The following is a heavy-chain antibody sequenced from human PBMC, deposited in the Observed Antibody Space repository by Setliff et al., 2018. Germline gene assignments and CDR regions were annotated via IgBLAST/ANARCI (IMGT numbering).Heavy chain of an antibody. CDR2: IIGSGIST. Sequence: GGSLRLSCAASGFSFSSYAMSWVRQAPGKGLEWVSSIIGSGISTYCADSVQGRFTISRDNHKNTLHLQMNSLRVEDTAICYCAKSPHDFWSGRVFFDYWGQGILVTVSS. CDR3: AKSPHDFWSGRVFFDY. CDR1: GFSFSSYA. D-gene: IGHD3-3*01. V-gene: IGHV3-23*01. J-gene: IGHJ4*01.